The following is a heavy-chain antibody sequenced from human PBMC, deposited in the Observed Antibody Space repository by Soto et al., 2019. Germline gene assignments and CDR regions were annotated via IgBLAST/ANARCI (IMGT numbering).Heavy chain of an antibody. CDR1: GYTFTGYY. CDR2: INPNIGGT. V-gene: IGHV1-2*04. CDR3: ARGARITMVRGVTDWYFDL. Sequence: QVQLVQSGAEVKKPGASVKVSCKASGYTFTGYYMHWVRQAPGQGLEWMGWINPNIGGTNYAQKFQCWVTMTRDTSISTAYMELSRLRSDDTAVYYCARGARITMVRGVTDWYFDLWGRGTLVTVSS. D-gene: IGHD3-10*01. J-gene: IGHJ2*01.